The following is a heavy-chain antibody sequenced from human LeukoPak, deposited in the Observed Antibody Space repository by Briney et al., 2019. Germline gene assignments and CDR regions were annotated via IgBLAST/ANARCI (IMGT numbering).Heavy chain of an antibody. V-gene: IGHV1-8*01. D-gene: IGHD2-15*01. CDR1: GYTFTSYD. CDR2: MNPNSGNT. J-gene: IGHJ5*02. CDR3: ARDLFFYDCSGGSCHSGVDWFDP. Sequence: ASVKVSCKASGYTFTSYDINWVRQATGQGLELMGWMNPNSGNTGYAQKFQGRVTMTRNTSISTAYMELSSLRSEDTAVYYCARDLFFYDCSGGSCHSGVDWFDPWGQGTLVTVSS.